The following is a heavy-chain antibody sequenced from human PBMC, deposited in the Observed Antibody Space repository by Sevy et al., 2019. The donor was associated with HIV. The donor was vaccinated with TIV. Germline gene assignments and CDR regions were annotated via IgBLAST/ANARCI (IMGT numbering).Heavy chain of an antibody. CDR2: MYHGGSI. CDR3: ARFSGLLRDF. CDR1: GFSVSDND. J-gene: IGHJ4*02. V-gene: IGHV3-66*01. D-gene: IGHD2-21*02. Sequence: GGSLRLSCAASGFSVSDNDMNWVRQAPGKGLEWVSLMYHGGSILYAHSVRGRFITSRDKSKNPLYIQTNSQRGEETAVYYCARFSGLLRDFWGQGTLVTVSS.